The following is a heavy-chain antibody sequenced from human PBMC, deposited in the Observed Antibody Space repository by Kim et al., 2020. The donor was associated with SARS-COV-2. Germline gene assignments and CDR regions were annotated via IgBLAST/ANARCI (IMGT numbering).Heavy chain of an antibody. CDR1: GYDFTTYW. Sequence: GESLKISCKASGYDFTTYWIGWVRQMPGKGLEWMGIIYPGDSDTRYSPSFQGQVTISADKSITTAYLQWSSLKASDTAMYYCVRQNYYDSSVYERDYWGQGTLVTVSS. D-gene: IGHD3-22*01. V-gene: IGHV5-51*01. CDR2: IYPGDSDT. J-gene: IGHJ4*02. CDR3: VRQNYYDSSVYERDY.